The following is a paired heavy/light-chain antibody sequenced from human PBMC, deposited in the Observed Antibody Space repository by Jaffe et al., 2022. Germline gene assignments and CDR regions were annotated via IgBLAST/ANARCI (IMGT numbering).Heavy chain of an antibody. CDR1: GYSISSGYY. Sequence: QVQLQESGPGLVKPSETLSLTCAVSGYSISSGYYWGWIRQPPGKGLEWIGSIYHSGSTYYNPSLKSRVTISVDTSKNQFSLKLSSVTAADTAVYYCARRRKLLWFGEPLGDWFDPWGQGTLVTVSS. J-gene: IGHJ5*02. D-gene: IGHD3-10*01. CDR3: ARRRKLLWFGEPLGDWFDP. V-gene: IGHV4-38-2*01. CDR2: IYHSGST.
Light chain of an antibody. Sequence: QSVLTQPPSVSAAPGQKVTISCSGSSSNIGNNYVSWYQQLPGTAPKLLIYDNNKRPSGIPDRFSGSKSGTSATLGITGLQTGDEADYYCGTWDSSLSEVFGGGTKLTVL. CDR2: DNN. J-gene: IGLJ3*02. V-gene: IGLV1-51*01. CDR1: SSNIGNNY. CDR3: GTWDSSLSEV.